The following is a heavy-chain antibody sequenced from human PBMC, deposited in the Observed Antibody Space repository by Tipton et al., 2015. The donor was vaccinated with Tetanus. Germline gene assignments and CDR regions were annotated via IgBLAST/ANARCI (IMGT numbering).Heavy chain of an antibody. CDR3: AKDRVGVTTGGGAFDI. CDR2: ISGSGGST. CDR1: GFTFSSYA. J-gene: IGHJ3*02. V-gene: IGHV3-23*01. D-gene: IGHD3-16*01. Sequence: SLRLSCAASGFTFSSYAMSWVRQTPGKGLEWVSAISGSGGSTYYADSVKGRFTISRDNSKNTLYLQMNSLRAEDTAVYYCAKDRVGVTTGGGAFDIWGQGTMVTVSS.